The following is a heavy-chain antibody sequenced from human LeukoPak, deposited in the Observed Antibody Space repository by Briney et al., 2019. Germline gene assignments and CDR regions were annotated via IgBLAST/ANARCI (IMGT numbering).Heavy chain of an antibody. CDR3: ARGGYRYEY. CDR1: GFTFSSYW. J-gene: IGHJ4*02. Sequence: PGGSLRLSCAASGFTFSSYWMSWVRQAPGKGLEWVANIKEDGSEKKYYEDSVKGRFTTSRDNTKKSLYLQMNSLRAEDTAMYYCARGGYRYEYWGQGTLVTVSS. D-gene: IGHD5-12*01. V-gene: IGHV3-7*04. CDR2: IKEDGSEKK.